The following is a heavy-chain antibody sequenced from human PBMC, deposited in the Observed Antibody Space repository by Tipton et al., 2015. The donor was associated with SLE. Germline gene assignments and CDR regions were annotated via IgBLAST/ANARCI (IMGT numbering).Heavy chain of an antibody. Sequence: TLSLTCTVSGGSISSYYWSWIRQPPGKGLEWIGYIYYSGSTNYSGSTSYNPSLKSRVTISLDTSKSQFSLKLSSVTAADTAVYYCARGGVLGFHPSAFDIWGQGTMVTVSS. CDR3: ARGGVLGFHPSAFDI. CDR2: IYYSGSTNYSGST. V-gene: IGHV4-59*01. D-gene: IGHD3-10*01. J-gene: IGHJ3*02. CDR1: GGSISSYY.